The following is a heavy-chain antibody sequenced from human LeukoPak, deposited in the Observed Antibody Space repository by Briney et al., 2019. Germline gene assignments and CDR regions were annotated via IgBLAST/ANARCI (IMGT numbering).Heavy chain of an antibody. CDR3: ARDRAWNYFDY. CDR2: IYSGGNT. D-gene: IGHD3-3*01. J-gene: IGHJ4*02. CDR1: GFTVSSNY. Sequence: GGSLRLSCAASGFTVSSNYLSWVRQAPGKGLECVSVIYSGGNTYYADSVEGRFTISRDNSKNTLYLQMDSLRAEDTAVYYCARDRAWNYFDYWGQGTLVTVSS. V-gene: IGHV3-53*05.